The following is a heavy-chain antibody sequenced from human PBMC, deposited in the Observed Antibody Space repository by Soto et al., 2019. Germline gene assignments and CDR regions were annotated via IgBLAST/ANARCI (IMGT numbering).Heavy chain of an antibody. V-gene: IGHV3-23*01. CDR3: AKGWSSRPYYFDY. D-gene: IGHD1-26*01. Sequence: PRGSLRLSCAASGFTFSSYAMSWVRQAPGKGLEWVSAISGSGGSTYYADSVKGRFTISRDNSKNTLYLQMNSLGAEDTAVYYCAKGWSSRPYYFDYWGQGTLVTVSS. CDR1: GFTFSSYA. CDR2: ISGSGGST. J-gene: IGHJ4*02.